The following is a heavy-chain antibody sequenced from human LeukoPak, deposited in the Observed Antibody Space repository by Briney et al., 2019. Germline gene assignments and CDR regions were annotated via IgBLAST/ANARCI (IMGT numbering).Heavy chain of an antibody. V-gene: IGHV1-69*05. Sequence: GASVKVSCKASGGTFSSYAISWVRQAPGQGPEWMGGIIPIFGTANYAQKFQGRVTITRDTSASTAYMELSSLRSEDTAVYYCARGSGGYDGQFDYWSQGTLVTVSS. CDR2: IIPIFGTA. J-gene: IGHJ4*02. D-gene: IGHD5-12*01. CDR3: ARGSGGYDGQFDY. CDR1: GGTFSSYA.